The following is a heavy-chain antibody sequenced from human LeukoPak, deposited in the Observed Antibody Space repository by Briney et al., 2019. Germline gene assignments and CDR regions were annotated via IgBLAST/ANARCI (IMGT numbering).Heavy chain of an antibody. CDR1: GGPISSYY. D-gene: IGHD1-26*01. Sequence: SETLSLTCTVSGGPISSYYWSWIRQPPGKGLEWIGYIDYSGSTNCNPSLESRVTMSVDTSKNQFSLKLNSVTAADAAVYYCARAGGSYTFDYWGQGTLATVSS. V-gene: IGHV4-59*01. CDR2: IDYSGST. J-gene: IGHJ4*02. CDR3: ARAGGSYTFDY.